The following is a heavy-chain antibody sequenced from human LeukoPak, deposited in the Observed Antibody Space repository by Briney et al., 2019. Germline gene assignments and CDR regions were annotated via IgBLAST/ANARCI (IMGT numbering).Heavy chain of an antibody. V-gene: IGHV3-30-3*01. CDR1: GFTFSSYA. D-gene: IGHD4-17*01. J-gene: IGHJ4*02. CDR2: ISYDGSNK. CDR3: ASVTKGY. Sequence: GGSLRLSCATSGFTFSSYAISWVRQAPGRGLEWVAIISYDGSNKYYADSVKGRFTISRDNSKNTLYLQMNSLRAEDTAVYYCASVTKGYWGQGTLVTVSS.